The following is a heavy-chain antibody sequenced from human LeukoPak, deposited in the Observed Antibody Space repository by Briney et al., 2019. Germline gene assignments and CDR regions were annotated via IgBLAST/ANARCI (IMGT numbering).Heavy chain of an antibody. J-gene: IGHJ4*02. Sequence: ASVKVSCKASGYTFTSYDINWVRQATGQGLEWMGWMNPNSGNTGYAQKFQGRVTITRNTSISTAYMELSSLRSEDTAVYYCARPSVVYDFWSGYLYYFDFWGQGTLVTVSS. CDR3: ARPSVVYDFWSGYLYYFDF. CDR2: MNPNSGNT. CDR1: GYTFTSYD. D-gene: IGHD3-3*01. V-gene: IGHV1-8*03.